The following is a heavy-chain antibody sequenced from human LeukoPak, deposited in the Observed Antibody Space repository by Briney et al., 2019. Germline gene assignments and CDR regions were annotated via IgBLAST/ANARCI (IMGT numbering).Heavy chain of an antibody. CDR3: ARDIEGPGIAFDL. CDR1: GFTFSSYW. CDR2: IKYDGSEK. J-gene: IGHJ3*01. D-gene: IGHD6-13*01. V-gene: IGHV3-7*04. Sequence: GGSLRLSCAASGFTFSSYWMNWVRQAPGKGLVWVANIKYDGSEKYYVDSVKGRFTISRDNAKNSLYLQMNSLRAEDTAVYYCARDIEGPGIAFDLWGEGTMLSVSA.